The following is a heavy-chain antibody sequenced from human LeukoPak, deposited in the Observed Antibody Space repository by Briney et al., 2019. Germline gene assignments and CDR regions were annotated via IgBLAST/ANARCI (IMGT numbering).Heavy chain of an antibody. CDR3: ARDLLNPDYYDSSGYSSGAFDI. Sequence: SVKVSCXASGGTFSSYAISWVRQAPRQGLEWMEGIIPIFGTANYAQKFQGRVTITTDESTSTAYMELSSLRSEDTAVYYCARDLLNPDYYDSSGYSSGAFDIWGQGTMVTVSS. CDR2: IIPIFGTA. J-gene: IGHJ3*02. D-gene: IGHD3-22*01. CDR1: GGTFSSYA. V-gene: IGHV1-69*05.